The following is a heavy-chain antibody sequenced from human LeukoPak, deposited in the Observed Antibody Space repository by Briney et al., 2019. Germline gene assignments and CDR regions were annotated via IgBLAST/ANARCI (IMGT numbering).Heavy chain of an antibody. D-gene: IGHD2-2*01. V-gene: IGHV4-38-2*02. J-gene: IGHJ3*02. Sequence: PSETLSLTCTVSGYSISSGYYWGWIRQPPGKGLEWIGEINHSGSTNYNPSLKSRVTISVDTSKNQFSLKLSSATAADTAVYYCARRDGYCSSATCSDAFEIWGQGIMVTVSS. CDR2: INHSGST. CDR3: ARRDGYCSSATCSDAFEI. CDR1: GYSISSGYY.